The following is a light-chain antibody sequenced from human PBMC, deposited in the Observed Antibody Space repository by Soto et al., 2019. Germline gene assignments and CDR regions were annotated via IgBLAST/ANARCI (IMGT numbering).Light chain of an antibody. Sequence: IVLTQSPGTLSLSPGERATLSCRASQTISHKYLAWYQQEPGRAPRLLIHSVSIRATGIPARFSGSGSGTDFTLTISSLEPEDFAVYYCQQRNKWPPIFTFGPGTKVDFK. J-gene: IGKJ3*01. CDR3: QQRNKWPPIFT. CDR1: QTISHKY. V-gene: IGKV3-11*01. CDR2: SVS.